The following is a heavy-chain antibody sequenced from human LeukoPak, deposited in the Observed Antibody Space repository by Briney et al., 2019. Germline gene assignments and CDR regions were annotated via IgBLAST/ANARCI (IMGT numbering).Heavy chain of an antibody. J-gene: IGHJ6*03. D-gene: IGHD2-15*01. CDR3: ACGYCSGGSCRLVIHGYYMDV. CDR1: GGTFSSYA. CDR2: IIPIFGTA. Sequence: GASVKVSCKASGGTFSSYAISWVRQAPGQGLEGMGGIIPIFGTANYAQKFQGRVTITADKSTSTAYMELSSLRSEDTAVYYCACGYCSGGSCRLVIHGYYMDVWGKGTTVTVSS. V-gene: IGHV1-69*06.